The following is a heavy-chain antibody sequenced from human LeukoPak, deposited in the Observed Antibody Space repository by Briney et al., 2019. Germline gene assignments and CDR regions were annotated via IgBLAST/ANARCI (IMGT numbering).Heavy chain of an antibody. V-gene: IGHV4-59*08. CDR2: IYYSGST. J-gene: IGHJ4*02. D-gene: IGHD2-21*01. Sequence: SETLSLTCTVSGGSISSYYWSWIRQPPGKGLEWIGYIYYSGSTNYNPSLKSRVTISVDTSKNQFSLKLSSVTAADTAVYYCARHPSDYSAEEHWGQGTLVTVSS. CDR3: ARHPSDYSAEEH. CDR1: GGSISSYY.